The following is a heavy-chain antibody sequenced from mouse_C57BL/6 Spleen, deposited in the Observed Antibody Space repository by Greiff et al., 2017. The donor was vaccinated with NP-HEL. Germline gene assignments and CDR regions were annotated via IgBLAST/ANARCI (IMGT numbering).Heavy chain of an antibody. V-gene: IGHV2-5*01. Sequence: VKLMESGPGLVQPSQSLSITCTVSGFSLTSYGVHGVRQSPGKGLEWLGVIWRGGSTDYNAAFMSRLSITKDNSKSQVFFKMNSLQADDTAIYYCAKKEGYDYDGFAYWGQGTLVTVSA. CDR3: AKKEGYDYDGFAY. CDR1: GFSLTSYG. CDR2: IWRGGST. J-gene: IGHJ3*01. D-gene: IGHD2-4*01.